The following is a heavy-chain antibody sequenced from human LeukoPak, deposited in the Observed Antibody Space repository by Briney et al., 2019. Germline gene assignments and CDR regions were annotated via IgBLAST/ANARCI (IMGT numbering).Heavy chain of an antibody. CDR3: VFGHYDDHGNEQYSMGA. V-gene: IGHV1-69-2*01. J-gene: IGHJ6*03. D-gene: IGHD3-22*01. CDR1: GHSFTVYH. CDR2: ADPKDGEK. Sequence: AAVRISCKTSGHSFTVYHIHWVRQAPQKGLEWMGRADPKDGEKILSETFQGRITITADTSTGTTYMKLSSLTSEDTAMYYCVFGHYDDHGNEQYSMGAWGKGTTVIVSS.